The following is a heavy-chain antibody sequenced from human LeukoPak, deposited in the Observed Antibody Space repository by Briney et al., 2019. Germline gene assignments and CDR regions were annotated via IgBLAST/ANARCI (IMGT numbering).Heavy chain of an antibody. D-gene: IGHD3-16*01. J-gene: IGHJ4*02. Sequence: SETLSLTCTVSGGSISSTTYYWGWIRQPPGKGLEWIASIYYSGSTYYNPSLKSRVTISVDTSKNQFSLKLTSVTAAETAVYYCAGGNCDYVWGGIDYWGQGTLVTVSS. CDR1: GGSISSTTYY. CDR2: IYYSGST. V-gene: IGHV4-39*01. CDR3: AGGNCDYVWGGIDY.